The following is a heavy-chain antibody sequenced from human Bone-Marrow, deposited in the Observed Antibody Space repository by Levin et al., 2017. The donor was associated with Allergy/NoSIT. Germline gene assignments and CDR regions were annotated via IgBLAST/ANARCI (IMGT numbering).Heavy chain of an antibody. D-gene: IGHD1-7*01. CDR3: ARDKGITGTTVGYYYYGMDV. CDR1: GGTFSSYA. Sequence: SVKVSCKASGGTFSSYAISWVRQAPGQGLEWMGGIIPIFGTANYAQKFQGRVTITADESTSTAYMELSSLRSEDTAVYYCARDKGITGTTVGYYYYGMDVWGQGTTVTVSS. V-gene: IGHV1-69*13. J-gene: IGHJ6*02. CDR2: IIPIFGTA.